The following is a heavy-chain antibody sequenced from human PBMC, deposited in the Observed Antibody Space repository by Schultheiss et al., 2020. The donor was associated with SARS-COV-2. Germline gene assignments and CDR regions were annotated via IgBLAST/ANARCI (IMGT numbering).Heavy chain of an antibody. CDR1: GYTFTGYY. V-gene: IGHV1-2*02. CDR2: INPNSGGT. Sequence: ASVKVSCKASGYTFTGYYMHWVRQAPGQGLEWMGWINPNSGGTNYAQKFQGRVTMTRDTSISTAYMELSRLRSEDTAVYYCARRKPPSSKNWFDPWGQGTLVTVSS. CDR3: ARRKPPSSKNWFDP. D-gene: IGHD6-13*01. J-gene: IGHJ5*02.